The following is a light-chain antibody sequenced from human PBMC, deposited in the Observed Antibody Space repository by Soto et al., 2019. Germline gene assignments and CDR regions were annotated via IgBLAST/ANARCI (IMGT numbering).Light chain of an antibody. CDR1: QSVTRY. J-gene: IGKJ2*01. Sequence: IVLTQSPATLSLSPGERATLSCRASQSVTRYLAWYQQRPGQAPRLLIYDASNRATGIPARFSAGGSGTDFTLTISSLEPEDFAVYFCQQYNNWPPDTFGQGTKLEIK. CDR3: QQYNNWPPDT. V-gene: IGKV3-11*01. CDR2: DAS.